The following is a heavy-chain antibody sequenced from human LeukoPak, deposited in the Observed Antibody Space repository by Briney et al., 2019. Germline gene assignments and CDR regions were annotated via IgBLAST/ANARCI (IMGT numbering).Heavy chain of an antibody. J-gene: IGHJ6*02. Sequence: PGGSLRLSCAASGFTFSSYAMHWVRQAPGKGLKWVTVISYDGSNKYYADSVKGRFTISRDNSKNTLYLQMNSLRAEDTAVYYCARGDYYGSGTYYYYGMDVWGQGTTVTVSS. CDR1: GFTFSSYA. V-gene: IGHV3-30*01. D-gene: IGHD3-10*01. CDR2: ISYDGSNK. CDR3: ARGDYYGSGTYYYYGMDV.